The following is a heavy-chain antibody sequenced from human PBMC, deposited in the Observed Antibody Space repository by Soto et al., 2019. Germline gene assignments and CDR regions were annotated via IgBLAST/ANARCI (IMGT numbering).Heavy chain of an antibody. CDR3: AKYYYDSSGYSDY. V-gene: IGHV3-11*01. D-gene: IGHD3-22*01. CDR2: ISGSGRTI. J-gene: IGHJ4*02. Sequence: KPGGSLRLSCAASEFTFSNYFMSWIRQAPGQGLEWLSYISGSGRTIHYADSVKGRFTISRDNAKNSLYLQMNSLRAEDTAVYYCAKYYYDSSGYSDYWGQGTLVTVSS. CDR1: EFTFSNYF.